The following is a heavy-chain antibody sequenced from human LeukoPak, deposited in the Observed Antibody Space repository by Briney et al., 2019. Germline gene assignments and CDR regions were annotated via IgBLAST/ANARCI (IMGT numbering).Heavy chain of an antibody. CDR3: ARDASTYYYDSSGEMAFDI. J-gene: IGHJ3*02. Sequence: PSETLSLTCTVSGGSISSYYWSWIRQPPGKGLEWIGYIYYSGSTNYNPSLKSRVTISVDTSKNQFSLKLSSVTAADTAVYYCARDASTYYYDSSGEMAFDIWGQGTMVTVSS. V-gene: IGHV4-59*01. D-gene: IGHD3-22*01. CDR2: IYYSGST. CDR1: GGSISSYY.